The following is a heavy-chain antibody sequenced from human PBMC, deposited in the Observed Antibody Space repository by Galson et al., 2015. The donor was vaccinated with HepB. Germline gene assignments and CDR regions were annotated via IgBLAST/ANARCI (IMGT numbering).Heavy chain of an antibody. CDR2: ISSSSSYI. Sequence: SLRLSCAASGFTLSTYNMNWVRLVPGKGLEWVSSISSSSSYIYYADSVKGRFTISRDNAKNSLYLQMNSLRAEDTAVYYCAREVVVPAAKTPRTLDYWGQGTLVTVSS. D-gene: IGHD2-2*01. CDR3: AREVVVPAAKTPRTLDY. CDR1: GFTLSTYN. J-gene: IGHJ4*02. V-gene: IGHV3-21*01.